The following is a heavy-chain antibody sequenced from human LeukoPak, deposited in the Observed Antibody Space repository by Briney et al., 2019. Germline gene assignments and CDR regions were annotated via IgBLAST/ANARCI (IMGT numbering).Heavy chain of an antibody. J-gene: IGHJ4*02. CDR2: INSDGSST. D-gene: IGHD5-18*01. CDR1: GFTFSIYW. V-gene: IGHV3-74*01. Sequence: QPGGSLRLSCAASGFTFSIYWMHWVRHPPGKGLVWVSRINSDGSSTSYADSVKGRFTISRDNAKNTLYLQMNSLRVEDTALYYCARDAPGNTALGYWGQGSLVTVST. CDR3: ARDAPGNTALGY.